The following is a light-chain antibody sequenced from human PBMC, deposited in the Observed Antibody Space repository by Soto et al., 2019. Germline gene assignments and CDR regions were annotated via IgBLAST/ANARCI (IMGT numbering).Light chain of an antibody. CDR3: QQRSYLVT. Sequence: EIVLTQSPATLSLSPGERATLSCRASQSVSSFLAWYQQKPGQAPRLLIYDASNRATGIPARFSGSGSGTDFTLTISSLEPEDCAVYYCQQRSYLVTFGQGTKVEIK. CDR1: QSVSSF. V-gene: IGKV3-11*01. CDR2: DAS. J-gene: IGKJ1*01.